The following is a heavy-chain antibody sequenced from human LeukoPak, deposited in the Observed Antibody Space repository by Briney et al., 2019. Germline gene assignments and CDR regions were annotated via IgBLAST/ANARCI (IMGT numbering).Heavy chain of an antibody. CDR2: INHSGST. CDR1: GGSFSGYY. V-gene: IGHV4-34*01. Sequence: SETLSLTCAVYGGSFSGYYWSWIRQPPGKGLEWIGEINHSGSTNYNPSLKSRVTISVDTSKNQFSLKLSSVTAADTDVYYCARVRLLEWLFHGNWFDPWGQGTLVTVSS. D-gene: IGHD3-3*01. J-gene: IGHJ5*02. CDR3: ARVRLLEWLFHGNWFDP.